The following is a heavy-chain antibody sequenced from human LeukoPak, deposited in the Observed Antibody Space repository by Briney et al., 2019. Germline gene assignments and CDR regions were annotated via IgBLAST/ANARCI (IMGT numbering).Heavy chain of an antibody. CDR3: ASFGDGIAVAGTMNDY. D-gene: IGHD6-19*01. Sequence: SVKVSCKASGGTLSSYAISWVRQAPGQGLEWMGGIIPIFGTANYAQKFQGRVTITTDESTSTAYMELSSLRSEDTAVYYCASFGDGIAVAGTMNDYWGQGTLVTVSS. CDR1: GGTLSSYA. J-gene: IGHJ4*02. V-gene: IGHV1-69*05. CDR2: IIPIFGTA.